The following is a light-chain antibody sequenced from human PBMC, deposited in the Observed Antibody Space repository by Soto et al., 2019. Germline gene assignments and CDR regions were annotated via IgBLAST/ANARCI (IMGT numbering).Light chain of an antibody. V-gene: IGKV3-20*01. CDR1: LTFSSKY. CDR2: GAS. J-gene: IGKJ2*01. CDR3: QLYGTAPLRYI. Sequence: DIVLTQSPGTLSLSPGERATLSCRASLTFSSKYLAWYQHKPGQAPRLLIYGASTRAAGIPDRFSGSGSGTDFTLTISRLEPEDVAVYYCQLYGTAPLRYILGQGTQLEIK.